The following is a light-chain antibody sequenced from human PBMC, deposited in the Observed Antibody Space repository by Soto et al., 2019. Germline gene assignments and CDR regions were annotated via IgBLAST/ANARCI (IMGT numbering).Light chain of an antibody. Sequence: EISLSRSPDPLSFSPRERATLSCSASQSVGIACLAWYQQKPCPAPRLPISRTFSRATGIPHRFRGSGSGTDLTLTISILRPEAFAVYVCQQYGSSTRWTFGRGTKVDIK. CDR2: RTF. J-gene: IGKJ1*01. CDR1: QSVGIAC. V-gene: IGKV3-20*01. CDR3: QQYGSSTRWT.